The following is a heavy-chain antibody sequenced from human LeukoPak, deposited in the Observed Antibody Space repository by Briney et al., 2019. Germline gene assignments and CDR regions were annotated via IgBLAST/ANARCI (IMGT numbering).Heavy chain of an antibody. CDR1: GGSFSVYY. V-gene: IGHV4-34*01. D-gene: IGHD1-26*01. CDR2: IIHSGST. CDR3: ARGRGLRELLIKDY. Sequence: KPSETLSLTCAVYGGSFSVYYWRWIRQPPGKGREWMEEIIHSGSTNYNPSLKSRVTISVDTSKDQFSLKLSSVTAADTAVYYCARGRGLRELLIKDYWGRGTLVTVSS. J-gene: IGHJ4*02.